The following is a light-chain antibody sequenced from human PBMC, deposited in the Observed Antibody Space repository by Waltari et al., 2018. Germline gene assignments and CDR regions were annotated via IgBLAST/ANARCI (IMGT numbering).Light chain of an antibody. V-gene: IGLV1-51*01. CDR2: DNN. CDR1: LSNIGNNF. CDR3: ATWDGSLSAVV. Sequence: QSVLTQPPSVSAAPGQRVTISCSGTLSNIGNNFVSWYQQLPGAAPNLLIYDNNERPSGTPDRVDCSKAGTSATLAITGLQTGDEADYYGATWDGSLSAVVFGGGTKVTVV. J-gene: IGLJ2*01.